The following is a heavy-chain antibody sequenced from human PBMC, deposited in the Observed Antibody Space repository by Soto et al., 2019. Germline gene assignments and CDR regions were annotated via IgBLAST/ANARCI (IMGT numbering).Heavy chain of an antibody. CDR1: GYSFTSYW. V-gene: IGHV5-51*03. CDR2: TYPEDSQT. Sequence: EVQLVQSGAEVKKPGESLKISCKASGYSFTSYWIGWVRQISGKGLEWMGITYPEDSQTLYSPSFQGHVTISVDKSISTVYLQWSSLKAWDTATYYCARRRYFDTLLDPWGQGTLVTVSS. CDR3: ARRRYFDTLLDP. D-gene: IGHD3-9*01. J-gene: IGHJ5*02.